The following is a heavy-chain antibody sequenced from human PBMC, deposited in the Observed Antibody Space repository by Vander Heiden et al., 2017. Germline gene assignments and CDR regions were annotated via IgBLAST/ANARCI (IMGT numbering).Heavy chain of an antibody. CDR2: ISSRTNTR. CDR3: ARDGDYGDYYGLDV. CDR1: AFTFSSYS. V-gene: IGHV3-48*02. J-gene: IGHJ6*02. Sequence: EAQLVASGVGFVQPGGSLRVSCAAAAFTFSSYSMNWVRQAPGKGLEWVSYISSRTNTRYYADSVKGRFTISRDNAKNSLSLQMNSLRDEDTAVYYCARDGDYGDYYGLDVWGQGTTVTVSS. D-gene: IGHD4-17*01.